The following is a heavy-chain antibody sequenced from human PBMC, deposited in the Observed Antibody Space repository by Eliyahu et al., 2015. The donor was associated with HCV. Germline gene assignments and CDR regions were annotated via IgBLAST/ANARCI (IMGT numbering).Heavy chain of an antibody. D-gene: IGHD1-26*01. CDR3: TRGNTGRKLCDL. V-gene: IGHV3-49*03. CDR1: GFTFADFP. Sequence: EVQLVESGGGLVQPGRSLRLSCTGSGFTFADFPVSWFRQAPGKGLEWIGFIREVTNGGSAEYATSVKDRLIISREDSKSVAYLQINNLIFEDTGIYYCTRGNTGRKLCDLWGQGTLVTVSS. J-gene: IGHJ4*02. CDR2: IREVTNGGSA.